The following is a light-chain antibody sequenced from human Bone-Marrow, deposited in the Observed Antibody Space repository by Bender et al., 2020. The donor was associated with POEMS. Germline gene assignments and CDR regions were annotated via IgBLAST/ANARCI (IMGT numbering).Light chain of an antibody. CDR2: EGS. Sequence: QSALTQPASVSGSPGQSVTISCTGTRRDVGGYAYVSWYQQYPGKAPKLLIYEGSKRPSGVSNRFSGSKSGNTASLTISGLQAEDEADYYCCSYAGGSTFWVFGGGTKLTVL. V-gene: IGLV2-23*01. J-gene: IGLJ3*02. CDR1: RRDVGGYAY. CDR3: CSYAGGSTFWV.